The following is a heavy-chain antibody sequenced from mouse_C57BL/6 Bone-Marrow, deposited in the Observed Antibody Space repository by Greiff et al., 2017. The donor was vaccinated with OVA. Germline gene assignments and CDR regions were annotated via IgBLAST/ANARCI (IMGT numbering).Heavy chain of an antibody. CDR1: GFTFSSYG. J-gene: IGHJ2*01. V-gene: IGHV5-6*01. CDR2: ISSGGSYT. CDR3: ERHEDWDYFDY. Sequence: EVKLVESGGDLVKPGGSLKLSCAASGFTFSSYGMSWVRQTPDKRLEWVATISSGGSYTYYPDSVKGRFTISRDNAKNTLYLQMSSLKSEDTAMYYCERHEDWDYFDYWGQGTTLTVSS. D-gene: IGHD4-1*01.